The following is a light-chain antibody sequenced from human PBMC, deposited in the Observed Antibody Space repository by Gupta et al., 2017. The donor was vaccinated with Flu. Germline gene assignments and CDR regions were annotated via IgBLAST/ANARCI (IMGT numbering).Light chain of an antibody. J-gene: IGKJ1*01. Sequence: DVVISVSPLPPRVTFGQPVSISCRSSQSLVYSDGSTILLWSEQKRGQSPRRLIYLVSHRESGVPDEFSSGGAGGKFTLKISRREAEDVGANYCRERAHWPWTFGGGTKVEIK. V-gene: IGKV2-30*01. CDR1: QSLVYSDGSTI. CDR2: LVS. CDR3: RERAHWPWT.